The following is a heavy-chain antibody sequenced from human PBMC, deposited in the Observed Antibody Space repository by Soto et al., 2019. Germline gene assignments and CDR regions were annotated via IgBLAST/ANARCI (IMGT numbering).Heavy chain of an antibody. CDR1: GFTFTSYA. J-gene: IGHJ3*02. Sequence: GGSLRLSCAASGFTFTSYAMTWVRQAPGKGLEWVSGIRATAGDTYYPGSVKGRFTISRDNSKNTLYLQMNSLRAEDTAVYYCAKDTDYYDSSGYYGEHAFDIWGQGTMVTVSS. CDR2: IRATAGDT. D-gene: IGHD3-22*01. V-gene: IGHV3-23*01. CDR3: AKDTDYYDSSGYYGEHAFDI.